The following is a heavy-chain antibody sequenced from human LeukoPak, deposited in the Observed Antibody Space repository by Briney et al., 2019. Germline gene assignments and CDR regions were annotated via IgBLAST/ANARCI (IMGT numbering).Heavy chain of an antibody. CDR3: ARDLVTVTKGFDI. V-gene: IGHV4-59*11. Sequence: SETLSLTCAVSADSFSSHYWTWIRQSPGKGLEWIGYISYIGSTNYNPSLKSRVTISIDTSKNQFSLKLRSVTAADAAVYYCARDLVTVTKGFDIWGQGTMVSVSS. D-gene: IGHD4-17*01. J-gene: IGHJ3*02. CDR2: ISYIGST. CDR1: ADSFSSHY.